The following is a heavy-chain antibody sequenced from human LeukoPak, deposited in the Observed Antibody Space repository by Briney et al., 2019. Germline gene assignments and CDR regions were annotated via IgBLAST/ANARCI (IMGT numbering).Heavy chain of an antibody. J-gene: IGHJ4*02. CDR1: GFTFSSYT. V-gene: IGHV3-48*04. D-gene: IGHD6-13*01. Sequence: GGSLRLSCAASGFTFSSYTMNWVRQAPGKGLEWISYIDLSGSTLYYVDSVKGRFTISRDNAKNSLYLQMNSLRAEDTAVYYCARLGIIAAAGSNDYWGQGTLVTVSS. CDR3: ARLGIIAAAGSNDY. CDR2: IDLSGSTL.